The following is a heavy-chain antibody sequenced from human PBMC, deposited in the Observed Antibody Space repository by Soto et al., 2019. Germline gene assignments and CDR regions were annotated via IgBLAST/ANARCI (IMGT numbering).Heavy chain of an antibody. D-gene: IGHD4-17*01. CDR2: IYHSGST. J-gene: IGHJ6*02. CDR1: GGSISSGGYS. CDR3: ARAHYGDYGYGMDV. Sequence: QMQLQESGSGLVKPSQTLSLTCAVSGGSISSGGYSWSWIRQPPGTGLEWIGYIYHSGSTYYNPSLNSRVTISVDRSKNQFSLKLSSVTSADTAMYYCARAHYGDYGYGMDVWGQGTTVTVSS. V-gene: IGHV4-30-2*01.